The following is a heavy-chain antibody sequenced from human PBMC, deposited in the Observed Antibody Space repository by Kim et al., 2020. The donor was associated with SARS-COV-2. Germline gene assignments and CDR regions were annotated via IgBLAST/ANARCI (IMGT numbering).Heavy chain of an antibody. CDR3: ARDRVVRGVPLVYYGMDV. V-gene: IGHV3-21*01. Sequence: GGSLRLSCAASGFTFSSYSMNWVRQAPGKGLEWVSSISSSSSYIYYADSVKGRFTISRDNAKNSLYLQMNSLRAEDTAVYYCARDRVVRGVPLVYYGMDVWGQGTTVTVSS. CDR1: GFTFSSYS. J-gene: IGHJ6*02. CDR2: ISSSSSYI. D-gene: IGHD3-10*01.